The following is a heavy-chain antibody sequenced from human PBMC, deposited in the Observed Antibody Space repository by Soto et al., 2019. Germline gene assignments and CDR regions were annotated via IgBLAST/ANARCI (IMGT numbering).Heavy chain of an antibody. CDR3: AKDEYYYSRSGYYIFDS. J-gene: IGHJ4*02. CDR2: ISHDGTNK. CDR1: GFTFSAYC. D-gene: IGHD3-22*01. Sequence: GGSLXLSCEVSGFTFSAYCMHWVRQAPGKGLEWVAAISHDGTNKNYGDSVKGRFTISRDNSKKTLYLQMNSLRPEDTALYYCAKDEYYYSRSGYYIFDSWGQGTLVTVSS. V-gene: IGHV3-30*18.